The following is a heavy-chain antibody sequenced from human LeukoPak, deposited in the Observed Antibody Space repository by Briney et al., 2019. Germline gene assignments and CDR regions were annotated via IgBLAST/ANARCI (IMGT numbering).Heavy chain of an antibody. CDR1: GYTFTING. CDR2: ISAYNGNT. CDR3: ARALAWSFSSFYYYYYGMYC. V-gene: IGHV1-18*01. J-gene: IGHJ6*02. D-gene: IGHD1-26*01. Sequence: ASVTVSCTASGYTFTINGISWVRQAPGQGHEWMGWISAYNGNTNYAQKLQGRVTMTTDTSTSTAHMELRSLIANDTAGYYCARALAWSFSSFYYYYYGMYCWVQGTTVTVSS.